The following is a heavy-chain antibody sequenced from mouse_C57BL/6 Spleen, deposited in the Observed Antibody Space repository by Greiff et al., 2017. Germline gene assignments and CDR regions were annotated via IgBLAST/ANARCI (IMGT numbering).Heavy chain of an antibody. CDR1: GYAFTNYL. CDR2: INPGSGGT. V-gene: IGHV1-54*01. CDR3: ARRPHGGLPLDY. J-gene: IGHJ2*01. D-gene: IGHD1-1*02. Sequence: QVQLQQSGAELVRPGTSVKVSCKASGYAFTNYLIEWVKQRPGQGLEWIGVINPGSGGTNYNEKFKGKATLTADKSSSTAYMQLSSLTSEDSAVYVCARRPHGGLPLDYWGQGTTLTVSS.